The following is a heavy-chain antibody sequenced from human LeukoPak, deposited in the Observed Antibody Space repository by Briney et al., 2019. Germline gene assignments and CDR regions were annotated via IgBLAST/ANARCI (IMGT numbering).Heavy chain of an antibody. Sequence: GGSLRLSCAASGFTFSDYYMSWIRQAPGKGLEWVSYISSSGSTIYYADSVKGRFTISRDNAKNSLYLQMNSLRAEDTAVYYCARRYCSGGTCYDWFDPWGQGTLVTVSS. CDR1: GFTFSDYY. CDR3: ARRYCSGGTCYDWFDP. CDR2: ISSSGSTI. J-gene: IGHJ5*02. D-gene: IGHD2-15*01. V-gene: IGHV3-11*04.